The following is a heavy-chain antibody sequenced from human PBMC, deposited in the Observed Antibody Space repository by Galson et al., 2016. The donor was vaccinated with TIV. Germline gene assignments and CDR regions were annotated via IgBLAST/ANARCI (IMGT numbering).Heavy chain of an antibody. D-gene: IGHD4-17*01. J-gene: IGHJ3*01. V-gene: IGHV3-21*01. CDR1: GFTFSGYM. Sequence: LSCATSGFTFSGYMMNWVRQAPGKGLEWVSSISLRSSYIYYADSVKGRFAISRDNAKSSLFLQMNSLRAEDTAVYYCARVVSSGDYAFDAFDLWGQGTMVTVSS. CDR3: ARVVSSGDYAFDAFDL. CDR2: ISLRSSYI.